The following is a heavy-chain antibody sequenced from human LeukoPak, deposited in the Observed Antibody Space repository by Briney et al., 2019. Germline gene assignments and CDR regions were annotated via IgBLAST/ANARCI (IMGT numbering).Heavy chain of an antibody. CDR3: ARDSPQLGATAYDAFDI. CDR1: GGSISSYY. Sequence: SETLSLTCTVSGGSISSYYWSWIRQPAGKGLGWIGRIYTSGSTNYIPSLKSRVTMSVDTSKNQFSLKLSSVTAADTAVYYCARDSPQLGATAYDAFDIWGRGTMVTVSS. J-gene: IGHJ3*02. D-gene: IGHD1-26*01. V-gene: IGHV4-4*07. CDR2: IYTSGST.